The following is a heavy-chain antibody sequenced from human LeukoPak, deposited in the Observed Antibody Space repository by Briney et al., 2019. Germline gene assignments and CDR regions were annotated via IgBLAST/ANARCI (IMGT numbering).Heavy chain of an antibody. J-gene: IGHJ4*02. CDR3: AKDFRIGYSAHFDY. CDR2: IYENGGTT. Sequence: GGSLRLSCVGSGFTFRSHAMSWVRQAPEKGLEFVSGIYENGGTTYYADSVKGRFSISRDNSKNTLYLQMDSLRSEDTAVYYCAKDFRIGYSAHFDYWGQGALVTVSS. CDR1: GFTFRSHA. V-gene: IGHV3-23*01. D-gene: IGHD2-21*01.